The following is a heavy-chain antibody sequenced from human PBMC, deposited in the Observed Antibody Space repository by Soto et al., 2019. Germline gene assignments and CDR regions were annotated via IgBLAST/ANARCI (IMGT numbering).Heavy chain of an antibody. D-gene: IGHD3-16*02. CDR3: ARDRDYVWGSYRHTSDY. CDR2: ISAYNGDT. CDR1: GYTFTSYG. Sequence: QVQLVQSGAEVKKPGASVKVSCKASGYTFTSYGITWVRQAPGQGLEWMGWISAYNGDTNYAPKLQGRVTMTTDAYTSTAYMDLMSLVSDDTALYYCARDRDYVWGSYRHTSDYWGQGTLLTVSS. V-gene: IGHV1-18*01. J-gene: IGHJ4*02.